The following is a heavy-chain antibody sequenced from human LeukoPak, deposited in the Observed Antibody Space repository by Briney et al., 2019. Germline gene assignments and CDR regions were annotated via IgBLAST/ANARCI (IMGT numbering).Heavy chain of an antibody. Sequence: GGSLRLSCAASGFTFSSYEMNWVRQAPGKGLEWVSYISSSGSTIYYADSVKGRFTISRDNAKNSLYLQMNSLRAEDTAVYYCARGGTGIAAAQYYFDYWDQGTLVTVSS. V-gene: IGHV3-48*03. CDR2: ISSSGSTI. D-gene: IGHD6-13*01. J-gene: IGHJ4*02. CDR3: ARGGTGIAAAQYYFDY. CDR1: GFTFSSYE.